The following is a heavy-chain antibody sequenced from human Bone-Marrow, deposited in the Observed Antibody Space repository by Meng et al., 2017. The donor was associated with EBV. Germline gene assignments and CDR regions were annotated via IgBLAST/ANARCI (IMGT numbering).Heavy chain of an antibody. J-gene: IGHJ4*02. CDR3: ARGGGTTSPFDY. Sequence: QVQRVPLGAEGKKPGASVKGSCKASGYTFTDYFMHWVRQAPGQGLEWMGRINPYIGGTNYAQKFLGRVTMTSDTSIRTAYMELSSLRSDDTAVYYCARGGGTTSPFDYWGQGTLVTVSS. CDR1: GYTFTDYF. D-gene: IGHD1-1*01. V-gene: IGHV1-2*06. CDR2: INPYIGGT.